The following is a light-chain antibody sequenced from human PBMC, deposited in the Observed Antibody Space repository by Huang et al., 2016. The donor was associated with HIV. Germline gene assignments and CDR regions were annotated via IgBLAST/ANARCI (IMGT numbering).Light chain of an antibody. CDR3: QQYYSTPRT. J-gene: IGKJ1*01. CDR1: QNVLYSSNNKNY. Sequence: DIVMTQSPDSLAVSLGERATINCKSSQNVLYSSNNKNYLAWYQQKPGQPPKLLIYWASTRESVVPDRFSGSGSGTDFTLTISSLQAEDVAVYYCQQYYSTPRTFGQGTKVEIK. V-gene: IGKV4-1*01. CDR2: WAS.